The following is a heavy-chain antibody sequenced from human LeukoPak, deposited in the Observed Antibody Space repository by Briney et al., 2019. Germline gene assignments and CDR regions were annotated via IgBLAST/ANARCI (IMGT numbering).Heavy chain of an antibody. J-gene: IGHJ3*02. Sequence: GASVKVSCKTSGYTFTNYGISWVRQAPGQGLEWMGWISGYNGYTNYAQKLQGRATMTTDTSTSTAYMELRSLRSDDTAVYYCARMMTPRHYYDRSGYYYGAFDIWGQGTMVTVSS. D-gene: IGHD3-22*01. CDR1: GYTFTNYG. V-gene: IGHV1-18*01. CDR3: ARMMTPRHYYDRSGYYYGAFDI. CDR2: ISGYNGYT.